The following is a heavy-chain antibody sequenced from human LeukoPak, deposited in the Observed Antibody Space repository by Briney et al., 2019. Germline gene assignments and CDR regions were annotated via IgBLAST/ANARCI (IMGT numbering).Heavy chain of an antibody. CDR1: GGSFSGYY. Sequence: PSETLSLTCAVYGGSFSGYYWSWIRQPPGKGLEWIGEINHSGSTNYNPSLKSRVTISVDTSKNQFSLKLSSVTAADTAVYYCARVSRQRGYCSSTSCYVSVVRRDGHYYYYGMDVWGKGTTVTVSS. D-gene: IGHD2-2*01. CDR3: ARVSRQRGYCSSTSCYVSVVRRDGHYYYYGMDV. V-gene: IGHV4-34*01. CDR2: INHSGST. J-gene: IGHJ6*04.